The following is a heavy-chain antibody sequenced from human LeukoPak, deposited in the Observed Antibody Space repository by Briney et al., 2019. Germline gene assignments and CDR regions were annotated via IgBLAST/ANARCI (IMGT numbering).Heavy chain of an antibody. CDR1: GGSISSYY. V-gene: IGHV4-59*01. J-gene: IGHJ4*02. CDR3: ARERYSSGWYGDYFDY. Sequence: SETLSLTCTVSGGSISSYYWSWIRQPPGKGLEWIGYIYYSGSTNYNPFLKSRVTISVVTSKNQFSLKLSSVTAADTAVYYCARERYSSGWYGDYFDYWGQGTLVTVSS. D-gene: IGHD6-19*01. CDR2: IYYSGST.